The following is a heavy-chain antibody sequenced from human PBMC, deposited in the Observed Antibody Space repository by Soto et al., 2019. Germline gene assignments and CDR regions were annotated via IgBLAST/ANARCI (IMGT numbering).Heavy chain of an antibody. D-gene: IGHD3-3*01. CDR2: IYYSGST. CDR3: GGLVNYDFWSGYYSRPDY. J-gene: IGHJ4*02. Sequence: SETLSLACTVSGGSISSSSYYWGWIRQPPGKGLEWIGSIYYSGSTYYNPSLKSRVTISVDTSKNQFSLKLSSVTAADTAVYNCGGLVNYDFWSGYYSRPDYWGQGTLVTVSS. CDR1: GGSISSSSYY. V-gene: IGHV4-39*01.